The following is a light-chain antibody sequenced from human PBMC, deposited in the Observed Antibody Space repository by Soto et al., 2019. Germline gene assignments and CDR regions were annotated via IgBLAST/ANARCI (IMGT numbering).Light chain of an antibody. J-gene: IGLJ2*01. V-gene: IGLV2-14*01. Sequence: QSALTQPASVSGSPGQSITISCTGTSNDVGGFNYVSWYQQHPGKAPKLMIYDVTNRPSGVSSRFSGSKSGNTASLTISGLQAEDEADYYCSSYTRSSTLEIFGGGTKLTVL. CDR2: DVT. CDR1: SNDVGGFNY. CDR3: SSYTRSSTLEI.